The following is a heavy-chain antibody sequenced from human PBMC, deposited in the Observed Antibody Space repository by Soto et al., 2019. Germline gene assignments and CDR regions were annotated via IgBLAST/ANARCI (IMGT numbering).Heavy chain of an antibody. CDR3: ARDLDWAFDY. V-gene: IGHV3-48*01. Sequence: EVRLVESGGGLVQPGGSLRLSCAASGFTFTTYSMNWVLQAPGKGLEWLSYINSGGSAIDYADSVKGRFTISRDDAKNSLYLQMSSLRAEDTAVYYCARDLDWAFDYWGQGTLVTVSS. D-gene: IGHD3-9*01. CDR2: INSGGSAI. J-gene: IGHJ4*02. CDR1: GFTFTTYS.